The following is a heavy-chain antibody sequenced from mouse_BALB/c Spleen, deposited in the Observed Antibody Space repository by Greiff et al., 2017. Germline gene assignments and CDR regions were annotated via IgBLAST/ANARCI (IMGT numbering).Heavy chain of an antibody. Sequence: VQLQQSGPELVKPGASVKMSCKASGYTFTSYVMHWVKQKPGQGLEWIGYINPYNDGTKYNEKFKGKATLTSDKSSSTAYMQLSSLASEDSALYYCASYDYDDYYAMDYWGQGTSVTVSS. V-gene: IGHV1-14*01. CDR2: INPYNDGT. J-gene: IGHJ4*01. CDR3: ASYDYDDYYAMDY. D-gene: IGHD2-4*01. CDR1: GYTFTSYV.